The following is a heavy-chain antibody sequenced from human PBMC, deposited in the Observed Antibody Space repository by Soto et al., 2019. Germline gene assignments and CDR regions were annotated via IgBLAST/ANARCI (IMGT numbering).Heavy chain of an antibody. V-gene: IGHV3-7*01. J-gene: IGHJ6*02. D-gene: IGHD6-13*01. CDR1: GFTFSDYS. CDR2: IKQDGGEE. Sequence: GGSLRLSCEASGFTFSDYSMSWVRQSPGKGLEGVANIKQDGGEEDYADSVKGRFTISRDNAKNSLYLQMNSLRAEDTAVYYCERDHGRGIAGGMDVWGQGTTVTVSS. CDR3: ERDHGRGIAGGMDV.